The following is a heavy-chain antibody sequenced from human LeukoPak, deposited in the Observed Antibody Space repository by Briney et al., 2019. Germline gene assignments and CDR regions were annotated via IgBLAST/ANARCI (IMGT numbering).Heavy chain of an antibody. CDR1: GGSFSGYF. D-gene: IGHD4-17*01. CDR2: ISHSGNT. Sequence: SETLSLTCAVYGGSFSGYFWTWIRQPPGKGLEWIGEISHSGNTNYNPSLKSRVTISLDTSKNQFSLKLSSVTAADTAIYYCALSTTTVTTRTIDHWGQGTLVTVSS. J-gene: IGHJ5*02. CDR3: ALSTTTVTTRTIDH. V-gene: IGHV4-34*01.